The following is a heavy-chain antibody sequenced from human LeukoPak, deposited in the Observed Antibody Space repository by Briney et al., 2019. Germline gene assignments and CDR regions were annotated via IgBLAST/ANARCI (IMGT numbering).Heavy chain of an antibody. CDR2: TYYSGDT. CDR3: ARVKLNEFFGKNPAYYYVDV. V-gene: IGHV4-59*01. CDR1: GDSIKSYC. Sequence: PSETLSLTCTVSGDSIKSYCWTWIRPPPGKELEWIGYTYYSGDTNYNPSLQSRLTISIDTSKNQFSLKLSSVTAADTAVYHCARVKLNEFFGKNPAYYYVDVWGKGTTVTVSS. J-gene: IGHJ6*03. D-gene: IGHD3-3*01.